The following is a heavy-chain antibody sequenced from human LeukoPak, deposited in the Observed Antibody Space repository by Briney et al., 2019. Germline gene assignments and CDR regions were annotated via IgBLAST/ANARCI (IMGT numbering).Heavy chain of an antibody. CDR3: AAPRKLHSGYDYPFDY. V-gene: IGHV3-21*01. D-gene: IGHD5-12*01. J-gene: IGHJ4*02. CDR1: GFTFSSYS. CDR2: ISSSSSYI. Sequence: GGSLRLSCAASGFTFSSYSMNWVRQAPGKGLEWVSSISSSSSYIYYADSVKGRFTISRDNAKNSLYLQMNSLRAEDMAVYYCAAPRKLHSGYDYPFDYWGQGTLVTVSS.